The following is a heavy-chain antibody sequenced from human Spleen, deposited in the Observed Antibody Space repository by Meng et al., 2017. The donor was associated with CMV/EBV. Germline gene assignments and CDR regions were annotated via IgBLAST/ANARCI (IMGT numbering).Heavy chain of an antibody. V-gene: IGHV1-46*01. CDR2: INPSDGTT. Sequence: ASVQVSCKSSGYTFTSYYMHWVRQAPGQGLEWMGMINPSDGTTSSAQKFQGRVTLTMDTSTSTVFMTLISLRSEDTAVYYCALCDYDFYLDFWGQGTLVTVSS. J-gene: IGHJ4*02. CDR3: ALCDYDFYLDF. D-gene: IGHD3-3*01. CDR1: GYTFTSYY.